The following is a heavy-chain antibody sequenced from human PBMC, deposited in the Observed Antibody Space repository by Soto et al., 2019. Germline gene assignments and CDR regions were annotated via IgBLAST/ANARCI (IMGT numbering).Heavy chain of an antibody. Sequence: PGGSLRLSCAAPGFTFSSYAMGWVRQAPGKGLEWVSAISGSGGSTYYADSVKGRFTISRDNSKNTLYLQMNSLRAEDTAVYYCAKVFLEWLLPFDYWGQGTLVTRLL. D-gene: IGHD3-3*01. V-gene: IGHV3-23*01. CDR1: GFTFSSYA. CDR2: ISGSGGST. J-gene: IGHJ4*02. CDR3: AKVFLEWLLPFDY.